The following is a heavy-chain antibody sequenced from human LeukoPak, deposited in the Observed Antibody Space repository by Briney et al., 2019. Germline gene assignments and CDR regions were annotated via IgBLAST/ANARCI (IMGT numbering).Heavy chain of an antibody. J-gene: IGHJ3*02. Sequence: SETLSLTCTVSGGPISPYYWSWIRQPPGKGLEWIGYIFYSGSTNYNSSLRSRVTISVDTSKNQFSLKLSSVTAADTAVYYCARRFVGDSASWGASDIWGQGTMVTVSS. CDR2: IFYSGST. CDR3: ARRFVGDSASWGASDI. CDR1: GGPISPYY. V-gene: IGHV4-59*08. D-gene: IGHD6-13*01.